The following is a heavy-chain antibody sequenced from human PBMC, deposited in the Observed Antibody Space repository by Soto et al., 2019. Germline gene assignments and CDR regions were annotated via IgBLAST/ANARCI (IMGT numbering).Heavy chain of an antibody. Sequence: GGSLKLSCAASGVTFSSYGMHWVRQAPGKGLEWVAVIWYDGSNKYYADSVKGRFTISRDNSKNTLYLQMNSLRAEDTAVYYCARDQTTGYYDSSGIDYWGQGTLVT. J-gene: IGHJ4*02. D-gene: IGHD3-22*01. CDR1: GVTFSSYG. CDR3: ARDQTTGYYDSSGIDY. CDR2: IWYDGSNK. V-gene: IGHV3-33*01.